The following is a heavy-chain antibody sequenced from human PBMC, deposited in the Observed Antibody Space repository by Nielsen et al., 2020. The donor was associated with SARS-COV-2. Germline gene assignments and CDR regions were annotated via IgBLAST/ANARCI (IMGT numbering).Heavy chain of an antibody. V-gene: IGHV4-61*01. J-gene: IGHJ4*02. CDR3: ARVRNAVVTRYFDY. CDR2: IYYSGST. CDR1: GGSVSSGSYY. D-gene: IGHD5-12*01. Sequence: SETLSLTCTVSGGSVSSGSYYWSWIRQPPGKGLEWIGYIYYSGSTNYNPSLKSRVTISVDTSKNQFSLKLSSVTAADTAVYYCARVRNAVVTRYFDYWGQGTLVTVSS.